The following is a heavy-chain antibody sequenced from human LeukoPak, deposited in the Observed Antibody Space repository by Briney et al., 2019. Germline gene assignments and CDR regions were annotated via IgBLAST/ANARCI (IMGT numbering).Heavy chain of an antibody. V-gene: IGHV3-30*18. J-gene: IGHJ6*02. D-gene: IGHD4-17*01. CDR2: ISYDGSNK. Sequence: GRSLRLSCAASGFTFSSYGMHWVRQAPGKGLEWVAVISYDGSNKYYADSVKGRFTISRDNSKNTLYLQMNSLRAEDTAVYYCAKVETTVTTPDYYYHGMDVWGQGTTVTVSS. CDR1: GFTFSSYG. CDR3: AKVETTVTTPDYYYHGMDV.